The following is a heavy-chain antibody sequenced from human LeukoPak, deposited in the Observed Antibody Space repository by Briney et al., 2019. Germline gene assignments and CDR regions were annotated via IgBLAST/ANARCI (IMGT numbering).Heavy chain of an antibody. CDR2: INGHGNTT. V-gene: IGHV3-74*01. Sequence: GGSRRLSCAASGFTLSNYWMHWVRQVPGKGLVWVSSINGHGNTTKYADSVRGRFTISRDNAKNTLFLQMYSLRADDTAVYFCSRGREYISNWNPFDFWGHGTLVTVSS. J-gene: IGHJ4*01. CDR3: SRGREYISNWNPFDF. D-gene: IGHD6-13*01. CDR1: GFTLSNYW.